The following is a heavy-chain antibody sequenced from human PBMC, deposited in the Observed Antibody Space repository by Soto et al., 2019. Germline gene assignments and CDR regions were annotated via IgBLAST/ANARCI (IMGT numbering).Heavy chain of an antibody. CDR1: EDTFRNYA. V-gene: IGHV1-69*06. J-gene: IGHJ2*01. Sequence: QVELVQSGAEVKKPGSSVKVSCQASEDTFRNYAISWVRQAPGQGLDGMGGIIPIFGTANTAQKFQGRVTITADTSANTVYLELSSLRSEDTAVYYCASTKYDSSAYYYWYLGLWGRGTLVTVSS. CDR3: ASTKYDSSAYYYWYLGL. D-gene: IGHD3-22*01. CDR2: IIPIFGTA.